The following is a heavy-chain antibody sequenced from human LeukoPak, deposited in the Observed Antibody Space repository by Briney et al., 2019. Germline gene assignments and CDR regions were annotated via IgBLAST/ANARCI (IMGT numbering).Heavy chain of an antibody. CDR2: IIPIFGTA. CDR1: GGTFSSYA. Sequence: SVKVSCKASGGTFSSYAISWVRQAPGQGLEWMGGIIPIFGTANYAQKFQGRVTITTDESTSTAYMELSSLRSEDTAVYYCANAYYYDSTPGWAFDIWGQGTMVTVSS. CDR3: ANAYYYDSTPGWAFDI. D-gene: IGHD3-22*01. V-gene: IGHV1-69*05. J-gene: IGHJ3*02.